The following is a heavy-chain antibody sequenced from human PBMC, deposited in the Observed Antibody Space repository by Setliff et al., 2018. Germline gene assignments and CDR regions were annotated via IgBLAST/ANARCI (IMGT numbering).Heavy chain of an antibody. CDR3: ARRGVLIIPDAFDV. D-gene: IGHD3-3*01. CDR1: GGSFSGHY. CDR2: IDHRGNT. Sequence: SETLSLTCAVYGGSFSGHYWSWIRQSPGKGLEWIGEIDHRGNTNYNPSLKSRLTVLVDTSKNQVSLEVKSVTAADTAVYYCARRGVLIIPDAFDVWGQGTVVT. J-gene: IGHJ3*01. V-gene: IGHV4-34*01.